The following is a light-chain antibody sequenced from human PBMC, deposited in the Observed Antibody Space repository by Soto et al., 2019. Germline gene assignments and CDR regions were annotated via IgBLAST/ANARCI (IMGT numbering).Light chain of an antibody. CDR1: SSNIGAGYD. J-gene: IGLJ2*01. V-gene: IGLV1-40*01. CDR2: GNI. Sequence: QYVLTQPPSVSGAPGQRVTISCTGSSSNIGAGYDVHWYQQVPGTAPKLLIYGNINRPSGVPDRFSGSKSGTSASLAITGLQADDEADYYCQSYDSSLTVLFGGGTKLTVL. CDR3: QSYDSSLTVL.